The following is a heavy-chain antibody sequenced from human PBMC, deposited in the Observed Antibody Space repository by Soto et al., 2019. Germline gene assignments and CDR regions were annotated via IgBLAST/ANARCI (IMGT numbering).Heavy chain of an antibody. Sequence: QVQLQESGPGLVKPSETLSLTCTVSGGSISNYYWSWIRQPPGKGLEWIGYIYYSGSTNYNPSLTSRVTLSLDTSKNQFSLKLNSVTAADTAVYSCAGTYSSSWGWCDPWGQGTLVTVSS. J-gene: IGHJ5*02. V-gene: IGHV4-59*01. CDR1: GGSISNYY. D-gene: IGHD6-13*01. CDR2: IYYSGST. CDR3: AGTYSSSWGWCDP.